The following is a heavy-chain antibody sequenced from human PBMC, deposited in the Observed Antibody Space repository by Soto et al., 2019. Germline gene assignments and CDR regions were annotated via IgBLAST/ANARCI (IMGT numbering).Heavy chain of an antibody. CDR2: ISSAGST. V-gene: IGHV3-23*01. Sequence: GSLRLSCAASGFTFSSYSMNWVRQAPGKGLEWVSYISSAGSTYYADSVKGRFTISRDNSKNTLYLQMNSLRAEDTAIYYCAKTGSWYYFDSWGQGTLVTVSS. D-gene: IGHD6-13*01. J-gene: IGHJ4*01. CDR3: AKTGSWYYFDS. CDR1: GFTFSSYS.